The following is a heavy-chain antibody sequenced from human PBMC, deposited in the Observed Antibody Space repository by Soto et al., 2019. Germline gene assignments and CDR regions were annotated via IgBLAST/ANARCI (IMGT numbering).Heavy chain of an antibody. CDR3: ARAPVGLDTRSYFDY. D-gene: IGHD1-1*01. CDR2: LYKAASS. V-gene: IGHV4-30-4*01. CDR1: SYSVSIVVFH. J-gene: IGHJ4*02. Sequence: PSKTLSLTLTLSSYSVSIVVFHLAWLRGPPGNALDWIWYLYKAASSYYRPSLESRMHLSLDATRNHCSLRLTSVTAADTAVYFCARAPVGLDTRSYFDYYGQGKLVPVAS.